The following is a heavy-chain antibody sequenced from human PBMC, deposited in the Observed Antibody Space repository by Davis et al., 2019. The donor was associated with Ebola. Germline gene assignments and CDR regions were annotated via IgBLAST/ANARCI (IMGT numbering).Heavy chain of an antibody. V-gene: IGHV4-59*12. D-gene: IGHD5-18*01. J-gene: IGHJ4*02. Sequence: PGGSLRLSCTVSGGSITGYYWDWIRQPPGKGLERIGFIYYSGSTNYSPSLKGRVTISVDTSKNQFSLKLISVTAADTAVYYCAGGYSYGYWGQGTLVTVSS. CDR1: GGSITGYY. CDR3: AGGYSYGY. CDR2: IYYSGST.